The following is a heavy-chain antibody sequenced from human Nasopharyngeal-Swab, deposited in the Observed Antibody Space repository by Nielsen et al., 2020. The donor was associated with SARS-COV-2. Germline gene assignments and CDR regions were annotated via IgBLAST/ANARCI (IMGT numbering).Heavy chain of an antibody. D-gene: IGHD2-15*01. CDR3: ARLRGSAFYYYYLDV. J-gene: IGHJ6*03. CDR2: IYPDDSDT. CDR1: GYSFTTFW. V-gene: IGHV5-51*01. Sequence: GESLKISCQGSGYSFTTFWITWVRQMPGKGLEWMGIIYPDDSDTRYRPSFQGQVTFSVDKSTSTAYLQWSSLKASDTAMYYCARLRGSAFYYYYLDVWGKGTTVTVSS.